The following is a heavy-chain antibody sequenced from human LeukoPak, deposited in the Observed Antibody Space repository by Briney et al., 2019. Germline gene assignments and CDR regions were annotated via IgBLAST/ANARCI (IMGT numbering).Heavy chain of an antibody. V-gene: IGHV4-34*01. CDR2: INESGST. CDR1: GGSFSDYY. CDR3: ARRPGYCPNGVCYKRNWFDP. Sequence: SETLSLTCAVYGGSFSDYYWNWIRPPPGKGLEGIGEINESGSTNYNPSLKSRATLSVDTSNNQFSLKLSSVTAADTAVYYCARRPGYCPNGVCYKRNWFDPWGQGTLVTVSS. J-gene: IGHJ5*02. D-gene: IGHD2-8*01.